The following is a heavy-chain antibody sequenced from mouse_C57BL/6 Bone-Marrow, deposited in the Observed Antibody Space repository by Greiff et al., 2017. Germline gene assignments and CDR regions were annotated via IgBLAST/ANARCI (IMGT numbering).Heavy chain of an antibody. V-gene: IGHV2-9-1*01. D-gene: IGHD1-1*01. J-gene: IGHJ2*01. CDR1: GFSLTSYA. CDR2: IWTGGGS. Sequence: VKLMESGPGLVAPSQSLSITCTVSGFSLTSYAISWVRQPPGKGLEWLGVIWTGGGSNSNSALKSRLCLRTDNSNSPVFLNMNSLQPDDTARYHCAPLHFYYGSSYFDYWGQGTTLTVSS. CDR3: APLHFYYGSSYFDY.